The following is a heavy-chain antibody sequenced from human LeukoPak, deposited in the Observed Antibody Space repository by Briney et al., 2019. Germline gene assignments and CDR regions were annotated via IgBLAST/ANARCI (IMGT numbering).Heavy chain of an antibody. J-gene: IGHJ4*02. CDR3: ARDPGNDYDFWSGYSEKSPHY. V-gene: IGHV3-23*01. D-gene: IGHD3-3*01. CDR2: VTYSGGNT. CDR1: GFTFTSYG. Sequence: GETLRLSCEASGFTFTSYGMSWFRQAPGKGLEWVSSVTYSGGNTYYADSVKGRFTIFRDNSKNTLYLQMNSLRAEDTAVYYCARDPGNDYDFWSGYSEKSPHYWGQGTLVTVSS.